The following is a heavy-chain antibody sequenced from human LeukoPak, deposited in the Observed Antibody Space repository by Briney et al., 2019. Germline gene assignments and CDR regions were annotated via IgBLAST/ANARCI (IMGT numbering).Heavy chain of an antibody. Sequence: GGSLRLSCAASGFTVSSNYMSWVRQAPGKGLEWVSVIYSGGSTYYADSVKGRFTISRDNSKSTLYIQMNSLRAEDTAVYYCARATYSGSYFLPVGIDYWGQGTPVTVSS. CDR3: ARATYSGSYFLPVGIDY. D-gene: IGHD1-26*01. CDR2: IYSGGST. J-gene: IGHJ4*02. CDR1: GFTVSSNY. V-gene: IGHV3-53*01.